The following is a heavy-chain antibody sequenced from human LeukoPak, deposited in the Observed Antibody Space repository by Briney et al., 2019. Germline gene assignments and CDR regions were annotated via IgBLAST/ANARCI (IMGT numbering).Heavy chain of an antibody. Sequence: GGSLRLSCAASGFTFSSYWMTWVRQAPGKGLEWVASIRQDGSEKYYVDSVKGRFTISRGNAKKSLYLQINSLRTEDTAVYYCATKSGNYYNYWGRGSLVTVSS. J-gene: IGHJ4*02. CDR2: IRQDGSEK. V-gene: IGHV3-7*03. D-gene: IGHD1-26*01. CDR3: ATKSGNYYNY. CDR1: GFTFSSYW.